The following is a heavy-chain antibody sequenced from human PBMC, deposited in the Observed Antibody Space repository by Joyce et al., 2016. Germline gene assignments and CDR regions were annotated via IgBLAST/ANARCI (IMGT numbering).Heavy chain of an antibody. V-gene: IGHV4-38-2*01. CDR3: TRSRTGGSAAAFHI. J-gene: IGHJ3*02. Sequence: QVQVQESGPGLVKPSETLSLTCDVSGHSISSGYFWGWIRQPPGKGLEWIGSLYHRGSTYNNPSLESRVTFLVDTSKNQFSRRLASVTAADTAVYYCTRSRTGGSAAAFHIWGQGTTVIVSA. CDR1: GHSISSGYF. D-gene: IGHD2-15*01. CDR2: LYHRGST.